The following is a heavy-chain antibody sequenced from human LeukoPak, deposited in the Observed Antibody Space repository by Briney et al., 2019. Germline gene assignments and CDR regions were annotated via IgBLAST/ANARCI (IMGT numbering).Heavy chain of an antibody. V-gene: IGHV3-30*03. CDR2: IANDGSKK. Sequence: AGSLRLSCAASGFTFSTYVMQWVRQAPSKGLKWVALIANDGSKKYYADSVKGRFTISRENSKNNVDLKINRLRPKDTAVYSCARSFFQWNYGSCLDSWGQGTLVTVSS. CDR3: ARSFFQWNYGSCLDS. D-gene: IGHD1-7*01. CDR1: GFTFSTYV. J-gene: IGHJ1*01.